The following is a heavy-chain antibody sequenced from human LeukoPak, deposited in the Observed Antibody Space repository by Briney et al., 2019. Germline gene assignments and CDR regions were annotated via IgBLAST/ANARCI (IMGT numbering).Heavy chain of an antibody. CDR1: GFTFSGYW. V-gene: IGHV3-7*04. J-gene: IGHJ3*02. CDR2: IKQDGSEK. Sequence: GGSLRLSCAASGFTFSGYWMSWVRQAPGKGLEWVANIKQDGSEKYYVGSVKGRFTISRDNAKNSLYLQMNSLRAEDTAVCYCARDYGYDAFDIWGQGTMVTVSS. CDR3: ARDYGYDAFDI. D-gene: IGHD5-12*01.